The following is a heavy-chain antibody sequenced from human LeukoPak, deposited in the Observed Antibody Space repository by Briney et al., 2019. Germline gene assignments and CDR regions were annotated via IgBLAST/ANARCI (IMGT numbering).Heavy chain of an antibody. CDR3: ARDPEIAAAGTTYFQH. D-gene: IGHD6-13*01. J-gene: IGHJ1*01. CDR2: ISSGGTYI. Sequence: GGSLRLSCVASGFTFSTYSMNWVRRAPGKGLEWVSSISSGGTYISYADSVQGRFTISRDNAKNSLYLQMNNLRAEDTAVYYCARDPEIAAAGTTYFQHWGQGTLVTVSS. CDR1: GFTFSTYS. V-gene: IGHV3-21*01.